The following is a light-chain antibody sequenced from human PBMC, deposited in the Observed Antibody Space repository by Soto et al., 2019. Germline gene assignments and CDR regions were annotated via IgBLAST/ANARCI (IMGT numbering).Light chain of an antibody. J-gene: IGLJ2*01. CDR1: RSNIGTYA. Sequence: QSVLTQSPSASVTPGQRVTISCSGSRSNIGTYAVNWYQQLPGAAPTLLIFRNHQRPSGVPDRFSGSKSGTSASLAISGPQSEDEADYYCEAWDDSLRAVVFGGGTKLTVL. CDR3: EAWDDSLRAVV. CDR2: RNH. V-gene: IGLV1-44*01.